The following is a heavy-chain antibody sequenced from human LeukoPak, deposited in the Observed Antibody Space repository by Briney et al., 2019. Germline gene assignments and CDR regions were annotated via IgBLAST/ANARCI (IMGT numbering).Heavy chain of an antibody. J-gene: IGHJ4*02. CDR1: GFTFSTDW. V-gene: IGHV3-7*01. Sequence: PGGSLRLSCAASGFTFSTDWMSWDRQTPEKGLEFVANIKQDGSVKNYMDSLKGRSTISRDNARESLYLEINSLRADDTAVYYCARDPESSAFDLWGQGALVTVSS. CDR2: IKQDGSVK. D-gene: IGHD5/OR15-5a*01. CDR3: ARDPESSAFDL.